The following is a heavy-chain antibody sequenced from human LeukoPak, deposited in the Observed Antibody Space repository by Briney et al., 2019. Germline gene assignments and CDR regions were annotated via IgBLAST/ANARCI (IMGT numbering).Heavy chain of an antibody. J-gene: IGHJ6*03. V-gene: IGHV4-4*07. CDR2: IYTSGST. D-gene: IGHD1-7*01. CDR1: GGSISSYY. Sequence: SETLSLTCTVSGGSISSYYWSWIRQPPGKGLEWIGRIYTSGSTNYNPSLKSRVTMSVDTSKNQFSLKLSSVTAADTAVYYCARAAGTTDYYYYYMDVWGKGTTVTVSS. CDR3: ARAAGTTDYYYYYMDV.